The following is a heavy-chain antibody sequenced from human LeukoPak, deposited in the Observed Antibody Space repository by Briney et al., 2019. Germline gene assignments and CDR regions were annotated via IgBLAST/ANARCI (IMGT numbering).Heavy chain of an antibody. D-gene: IGHD3-3*01. Sequence: KPSETLSLTCTVSGGSFSSSDYYWGWIRQPPGKGLEWIGNIYHSGSTYYNPSLKSRVTISVDTSKNQFSLKLSSVTAADTAVYYCAGDFWSGYYFRDWGQGTLVTVSS. CDR2: IYHSGST. V-gene: IGHV4-39*07. CDR1: GGSFSSSDYY. CDR3: AGDFWSGYYFRD. J-gene: IGHJ4*02.